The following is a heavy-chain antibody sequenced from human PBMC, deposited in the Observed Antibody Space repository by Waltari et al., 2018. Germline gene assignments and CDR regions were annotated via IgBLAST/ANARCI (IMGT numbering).Heavy chain of an antibody. J-gene: IGHJ4*02. CDR2: IYYSGST. CDR1: GGSSCSSSSY. CDR3: ATKRESSASGFDY. Sequence: QLQLQESGPRLVKPSDTLSSPCTLAGGSSCSSSSYWGWIRQPPGKGLEWIGSIYYSGSTYYNPSLKSRVTISVDTSKNQFSLKLSSVTAADTAVYYCATKRESSASGFDYWGQGTLVTVSS. D-gene: IGHD6-19*01. V-gene: IGHV4-39*01.